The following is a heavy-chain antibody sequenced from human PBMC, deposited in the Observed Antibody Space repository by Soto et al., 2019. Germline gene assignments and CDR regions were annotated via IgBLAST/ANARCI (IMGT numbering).Heavy chain of an antibody. Sequence: PGGSLRLSCAASGFTFSSYAMHWVRQAPGKGLEWVAVISYDGSNKYYADSVKGRFTISRDNSKNTLYLQMNSLRAEDTAVYYCARGSYSSDYYYYYGMDVWGQGTTVTVSS. V-gene: IGHV3-30-3*01. CDR3: ARGSYSSDYYYYYGMDV. CDR1: GFTFSSYA. CDR2: ISYDGSNK. D-gene: IGHD6-25*01. J-gene: IGHJ6*02.